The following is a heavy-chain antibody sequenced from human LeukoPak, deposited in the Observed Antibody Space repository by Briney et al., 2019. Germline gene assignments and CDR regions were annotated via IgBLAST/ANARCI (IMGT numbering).Heavy chain of an antibody. J-gene: IGHJ5*01. CDR1: GGSFSSYY. D-gene: IGHD3-10*01. CDR2: IYTSGSN. V-gene: IGHV4-4*07. Sequence: SETLSLTCTVSGGSFSSYYWTRIRQPAGKGLEWIGHIYTSGSNNYNPSLQSRVTMSVDTSKNQFSLKMSSVTAADTAVYYCARVLGGYGSGSVGDNWFDSWGQGTLVTVSS. CDR3: ARVLGGYGSGSVGDNWFDS.